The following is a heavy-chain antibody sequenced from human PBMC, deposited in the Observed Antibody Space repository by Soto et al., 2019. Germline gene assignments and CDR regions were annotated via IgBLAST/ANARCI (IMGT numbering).Heavy chain of an antibody. D-gene: IGHD2-15*01. J-gene: IGHJ6*03. Sequence: EVQLVESGGGLVKPGESLRLSCAASGFTFYSFSMNWVRQAAGRGPEWVSSIDTTSNYIYYADSVRGRFTISRDNAKDSLYLQMYSLRAEDTAVYYCVRDIGQSFRSGYMDVWGRGTTVTVSS. CDR2: IDTTSNYI. CDR1: GFTFYSFS. CDR3: VRDIGQSFRSGYMDV. V-gene: IGHV3-21*01.